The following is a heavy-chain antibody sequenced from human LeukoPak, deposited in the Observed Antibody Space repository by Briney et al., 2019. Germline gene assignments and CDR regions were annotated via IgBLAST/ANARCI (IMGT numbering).Heavy chain of an antibody. CDR3: ARDGYCSSTSCYYFDY. V-gene: IGHV3-74*01. CDR2: INSDGSST. CDR1: GFTFTNYW. D-gene: IGHD2-2*01. J-gene: IGHJ4*02. Sequence: GGSLRLSCAASGFTFTNYWIHWVRQAPGKGLVWVSRINSDGSSTSYADSVKGRFTISRDNAKNTLYLQMNSLRAEDTAVYYCARDGYCSSTSCYYFDYWGQGTLVTVSS.